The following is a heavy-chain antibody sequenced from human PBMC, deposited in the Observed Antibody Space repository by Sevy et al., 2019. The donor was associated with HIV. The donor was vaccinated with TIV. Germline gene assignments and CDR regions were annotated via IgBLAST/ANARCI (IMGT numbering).Heavy chain of an antibody. CDR1: GFTFSSYW. D-gene: IGHD4-17*01. CDR3: ARDVNGDYGGFDY. J-gene: IGHJ4*02. Sequence: GGSLRLSCAASGFTFSSYWMSWVRQAPGKGLEWVANIKQDGSEKYYVDSVKGRFTISRDNATNSLYLQMNSLRAGDTAVYYCARDVNGDYGGFDYWGQGTLVTVSS. V-gene: IGHV3-7*03. CDR2: IKQDGSEK.